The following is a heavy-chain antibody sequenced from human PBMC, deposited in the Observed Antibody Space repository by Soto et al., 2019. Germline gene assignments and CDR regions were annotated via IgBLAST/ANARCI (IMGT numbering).Heavy chain of an antibody. J-gene: IGHJ6*02. V-gene: IGHV1-18*01. D-gene: IGHD2-2*02. CDR3: ARARYCSSPSCYNHYYYGMDI. CDR2: LSVHTGQT. Sequence: QLVQSGPEVKKPGASVKVSRRASDYTFTKYGVSWVRQAPGQGLEWLGWLSVHTGQTRYARKVQGRATMTADTSANTAYMELRSLISDDTAVYYCARARYCSSPSCYNHYYYGMDIWGQGTTVTVSS. CDR1: DYTFTKYG.